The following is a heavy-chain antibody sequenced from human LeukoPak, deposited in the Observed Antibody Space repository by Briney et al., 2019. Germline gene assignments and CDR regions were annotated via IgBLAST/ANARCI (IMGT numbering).Heavy chain of an antibody. CDR2: INHSGST. CDR3: ARGRRWRNWFDP. CDR1: GGSFSGYY. D-gene: IGHD4-23*01. J-gene: IGHJ5*02. Sequence: ASETLSLTCAVYGGSFSGYYWSWTRQPPGKGLEWIGEINHSGSTNYNPSLKSRVTISVDTSKNQFSLKLSSVTAADTAVYYCARGRRWRNWFDPWGQGTLVTVSS. V-gene: IGHV4-34*01.